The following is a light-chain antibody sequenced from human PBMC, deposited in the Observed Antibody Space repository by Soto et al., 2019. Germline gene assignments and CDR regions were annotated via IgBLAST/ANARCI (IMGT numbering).Light chain of an antibody. CDR1: SSDVGGYNY. V-gene: IGLV2-8*01. CDR2: EVY. CDR3: SSYVGTNSYV. Sequence: QSALTQPPSASGSPGQSVTISCTGTSSDVGGYNYVSWYQHHPGKAPKLIIYEVYKRPSGAPDRFSGSNSGNTAALTVSGLQAEDEADYYCSSYVGTNSYVFGTGTKVTVL. J-gene: IGLJ1*01.